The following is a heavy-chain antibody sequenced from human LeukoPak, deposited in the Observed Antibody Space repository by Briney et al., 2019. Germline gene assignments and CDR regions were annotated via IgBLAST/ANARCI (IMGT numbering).Heavy chain of an antibody. V-gene: IGHV4-34*01. Sequence: SETLPLTCAVYGGSFSGYYWSWIRQPPGKGLEWIGEINHSGSTNYNPSLKSRVTISVDTSKNQFSLKPSSVTAADTAVYYCARALEVGISIAARREPYYFDYWGQGTLVTVSS. D-gene: IGHD6-6*01. CDR2: INHSGST. CDR3: ARALEVGISIAARREPYYFDY. CDR1: GGSFSGYY. J-gene: IGHJ4*02.